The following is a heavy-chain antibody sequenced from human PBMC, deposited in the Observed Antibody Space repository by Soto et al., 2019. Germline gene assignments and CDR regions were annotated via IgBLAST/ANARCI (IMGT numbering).Heavy chain of an antibody. V-gene: IGHV4-34*01. CDR2: INHSGST. CDR1: GGSFSGYY. CDR3: ARGTYCSSTSCYWGMDV. D-gene: IGHD2-2*01. J-gene: IGHJ6*02. Sequence: QVQLQQWGAGLLKPSETLSLTCAVYGGSFSGYYWSWIRQPPGKGLEWIGEINHSGSTNYNPSLKSQVTISVDTSKNQFSLKLSSVTAADTAVYYCARGTYCSSTSCYWGMDVWGQGTTVTVSS.